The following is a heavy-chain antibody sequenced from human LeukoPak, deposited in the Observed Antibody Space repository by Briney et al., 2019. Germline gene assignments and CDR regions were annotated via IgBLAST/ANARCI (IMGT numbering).Heavy chain of an antibody. V-gene: IGHV3-21*01. D-gene: IGHD6-13*01. J-gene: IGHJ4*02. CDR3: ARDEAQQLVFLGEELFDY. CDR1: GFTFSSYS. CDR2: ISSSSSYI. Sequence: PGGSLRLSCAASGFTFSSYSMNWVRQAPGKGLEWVSSISSSSSYIYYADSVKGRFTISRDNAKNSVYLQMNSLRAEDTAVYYCARDEAQQLVFLGEELFDYWGQGTLVTVSS.